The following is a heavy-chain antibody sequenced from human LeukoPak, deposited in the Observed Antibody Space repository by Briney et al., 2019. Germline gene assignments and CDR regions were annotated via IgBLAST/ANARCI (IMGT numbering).Heavy chain of an antibody. J-gene: IGHJ1*01. V-gene: IGHV3-23*01. Sequence: GGSLRLSCAPSGFSFTSYGMSWVRQAPGTGLEWVSAISESGGATYYADSVKGRFTISRGNSKNTLFLQMNSLRASDTGMYYCARSPCISTSCTRRGSLDYWGQGTLVTVSS. D-gene: IGHD2-2*01. CDR1: GFSFTSYG. CDR3: ARSPCISTSCTRRGSLDY. CDR2: ISESGGAT.